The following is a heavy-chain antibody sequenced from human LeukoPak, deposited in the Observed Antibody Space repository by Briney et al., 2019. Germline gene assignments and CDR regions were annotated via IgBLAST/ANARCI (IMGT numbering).Heavy chain of an antibody. Sequence: SQTLSLTCTVSGGSISSGSYYWSWIRQPAGKGLEWIGRIYTSGSTNYNPSLKSRVTMSVDTPKNHLSLKLSSVTAADTAVYYCARAGTKYSSSWYYYYMDVWGKGTTVTISS. J-gene: IGHJ6*03. CDR3: ARAGTKYSSSWYYYYMDV. V-gene: IGHV4-61*02. D-gene: IGHD6-13*01. CDR1: GGSISSGSYY. CDR2: IYTSGST.